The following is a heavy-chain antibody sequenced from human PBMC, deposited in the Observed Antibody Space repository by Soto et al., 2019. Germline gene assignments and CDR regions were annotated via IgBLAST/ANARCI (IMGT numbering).Heavy chain of an antibody. D-gene: IGHD2-15*01. Sequence: ASVKVSCKASGGTFSSYTISWVRQAPGQGLEWMGRIIPILGIANYAQKFQGRVTITADKSTSTAYMELSSLRSEDTAVYYCARDRCEGSCYPYYYYYYMDVWGKGTTVTVSS. CDR1: GGTFSSYT. CDR2: IIPILGIA. J-gene: IGHJ6*03. V-gene: IGHV1-69*04. CDR3: ARDRCEGSCYPYYYYYYMDV.